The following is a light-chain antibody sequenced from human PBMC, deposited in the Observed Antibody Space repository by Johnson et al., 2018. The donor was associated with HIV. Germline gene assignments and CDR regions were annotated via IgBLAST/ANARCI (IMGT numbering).Light chain of an antibody. CDR2: DNN. CDR3: GAWEDSLKTYV. Sequence: QAVLTQPPSVSAAPGQKVTISCSGSSSNIGNNYVSWYQQLPGTAPKLLIYDNNKRPSGIPDRFSGSKSGTSASLAITGLQPGDEADYYCGAWEDSLKTYVCVTGTKVTVL. V-gene: IGLV1-51*01. J-gene: IGLJ1*01. CDR1: SSNIGNNY.